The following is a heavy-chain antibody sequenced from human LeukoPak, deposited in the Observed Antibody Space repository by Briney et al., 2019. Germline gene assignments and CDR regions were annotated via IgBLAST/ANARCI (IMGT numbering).Heavy chain of an antibody. D-gene: IGHD3-10*01. CDR2: ITGDGGTR. V-gene: IGHV3-43*02. CDR1: GFTFHDYA. CDR3: AKDTVTMLRGVISYYYHGMDV. J-gene: IGHJ6*02. Sequence: GGSLRLSCEASGFTFHDYAMHWVRQAPGKGLEWVSLITGDGGTRHYADSVKGRFTISKDNSKKSLYLQMNSLRAEDTALYYCAKDTVTMLRGVISYYYHGMDVWGQGTTVIVSS.